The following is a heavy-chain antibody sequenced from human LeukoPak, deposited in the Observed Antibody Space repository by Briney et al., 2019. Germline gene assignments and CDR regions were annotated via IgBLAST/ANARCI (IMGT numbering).Heavy chain of an antibody. Sequence: GGSLRLSCAASGFTFSSYAMSWVRQAPGKGREWVSAISGSGGSTYYAESVKGRFTSSRDNSKNTLYLQMNSLRAEDTAVYYCAKAVGGIVPFDYWGQGNLVTVSS. V-gene: IGHV3-23*01. CDR3: AKAVGGIVPFDY. CDR2: ISGSGGST. CDR1: GFTFSSYA. J-gene: IGHJ4*02. D-gene: IGHD1-26*01.